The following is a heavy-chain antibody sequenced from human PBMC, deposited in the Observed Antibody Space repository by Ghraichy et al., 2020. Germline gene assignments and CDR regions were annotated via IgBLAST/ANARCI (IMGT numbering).Heavy chain of an antibody. CDR2: IYTSGST. D-gene: IGHD6-19*01. J-gene: IGHJ5*02. V-gene: IGHV4-4*07. Sequence: SETLSLTCTVSGDSISSYYWSWIRQPAGKGLEWIGRIYTSGSTNYNPSLKSRVTMSVDTSKNQFSLKLSSVTAADTAVYYCAREEKYASGWFAPFDPWGQGTLVAVSS. CDR3: AREEKYASGWFAPFDP. CDR1: GDSISSYY.